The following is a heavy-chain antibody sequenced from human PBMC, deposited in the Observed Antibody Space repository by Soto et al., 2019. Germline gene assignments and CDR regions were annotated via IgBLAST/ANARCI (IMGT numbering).Heavy chain of an antibody. CDR3: AKGGFWVHYDMDV. CDR1: GSNFDSYA. Sequence: EVQLLESGGGLVQPGGSLRLSCAASGSNFDSYAMNWVRQAPGKGLEWVSAISRDGGTTFYADSVKGRFTISRDNSENTLYMEMNSLRVEDTAVYYCAKGGFWVHYDMDVWDQGTTVTVSS. D-gene: IGHD3-16*01. V-gene: IGHV3-23*01. CDR2: ISRDGGTT. J-gene: IGHJ6*02.